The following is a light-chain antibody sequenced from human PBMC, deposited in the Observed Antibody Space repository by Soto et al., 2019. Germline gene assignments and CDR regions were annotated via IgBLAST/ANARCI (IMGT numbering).Light chain of an antibody. V-gene: IGKV1-39*01. Sequence: DIQMTQSPSSLSASVGDRVTITCRASQSISYYLNWYQQKQGRAPRLLIYSTSTLQSGVPSKFSGSASGTDFTLTISSLQPEDFATYYCQQSYSTPCTFGQGTNVEIK. CDR2: STS. CDR3: QQSYSTPCT. J-gene: IGKJ1*01. CDR1: QSISYY.